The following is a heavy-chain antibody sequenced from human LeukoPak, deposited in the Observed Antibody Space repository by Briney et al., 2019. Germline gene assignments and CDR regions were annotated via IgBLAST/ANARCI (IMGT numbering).Heavy chain of an antibody. CDR2: ILPIFGTA. Sequence: SVKVSCKASGGTFSSYAIIWVRQAPGQGLEWMGRILPIFGTANYAQKFQGRVTITTDESTSTAYMELSSLRSEDTAVYYCARELGGNGFQHWGQGTLVTVSS. CDR1: GGTFSSYA. CDR3: ARELGGNGFQH. D-gene: IGHD4-23*01. J-gene: IGHJ1*01. V-gene: IGHV1-69*05.